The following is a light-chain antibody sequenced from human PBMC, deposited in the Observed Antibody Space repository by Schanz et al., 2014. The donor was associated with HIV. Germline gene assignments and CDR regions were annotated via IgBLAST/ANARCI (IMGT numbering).Light chain of an antibody. J-gene: IGLJ3*02. CDR3: SSYAGSYTWV. Sequence: QSALTQPASVSGSPGQSITISCTGTSGDVGRYDYVSWYQQHPGQAPKLLIYDVTYRPSGISNRFSGSKSGNTASLTVSGLQAEDEAEYYCSSYAGSYTWVFGGGTKLTVL. CDR2: DVT. CDR1: SGDVGRYDY. V-gene: IGLV2-14*03.